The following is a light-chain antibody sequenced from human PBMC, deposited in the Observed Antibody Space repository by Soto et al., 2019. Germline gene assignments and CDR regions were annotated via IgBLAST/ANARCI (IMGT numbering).Light chain of an antibody. J-gene: IGKJ1*01. CDR2: LGS. V-gene: IGKV2-28*01. Sequence: DIVMTQSPLSLPVTPGEPASISCRSSQSLLHSNGYNYLDWYLQKPGQSLQLLIYLGSNLASGVPDRFSGSGSGTDFTLKISRVEAEDVGVYYCMQPLQSWTFGQGTKV. CDR1: QSLLHSNGYNY. CDR3: MQPLQSWT.